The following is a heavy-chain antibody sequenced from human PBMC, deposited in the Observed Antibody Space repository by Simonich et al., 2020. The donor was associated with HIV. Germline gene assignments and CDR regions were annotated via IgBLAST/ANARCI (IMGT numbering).Heavy chain of an antibody. CDR1: GESFSGYY. CDR3: ARLYDS. J-gene: IGHJ4*02. Sequence: QVHLQQWGAGLLKPSETLSLTCTVYGESFSGYYWSWIRQPPGKGREWIGEINHRGSTNYNPSLKSRLTISVDTSKNQFSLKLNSVTAADTAVYYCARLYDSWVQGTLVTVSS. V-gene: IGHV4-34*01. CDR2: INHRGST.